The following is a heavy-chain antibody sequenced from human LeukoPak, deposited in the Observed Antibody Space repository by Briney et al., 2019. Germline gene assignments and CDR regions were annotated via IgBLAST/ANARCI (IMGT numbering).Heavy chain of an antibody. J-gene: IGHJ4*02. Sequence: GGSXXLXXXXXGFTFSSXXXSWVRQXPGXGXXWVSAIXXIGRSTYSSYSVKGRFTISRHNSKNTLYLQMNSLRAEDTAVYYCAKDRTDEYYYDSSGYEYWGQGTLVTVSS. D-gene: IGHD3-22*01. CDR3: AKDRTDEYYYDSSGYEY. CDR2: IXXIGRST. V-gene: IGHV3-23*01. CDR1: GFTFSSXX.